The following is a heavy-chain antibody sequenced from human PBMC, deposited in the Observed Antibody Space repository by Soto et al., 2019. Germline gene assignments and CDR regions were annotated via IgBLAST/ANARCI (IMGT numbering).Heavy chain of an antibody. Sequence: GSSVKVSCKASGYTFTSYDINWARQATGQGLEWMGWMNPNSGNTGYAQKFQGRVTMTRNTSISTAYMELSSLRSEDTAVYYCARGIPVGAVVLKTPYYYYGMDVWGQGTTVTVSS. V-gene: IGHV1-8*01. J-gene: IGHJ6*02. CDR3: ARGIPVGAVVLKTPYYYYGMDV. CDR2: MNPNSGNT. D-gene: IGHD6-19*01. CDR1: GYTFTSYD.